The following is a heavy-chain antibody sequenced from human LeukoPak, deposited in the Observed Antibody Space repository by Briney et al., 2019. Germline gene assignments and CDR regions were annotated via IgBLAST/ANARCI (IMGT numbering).Heavy chain of an antibody. CDR3: ARAVRYFDL. J-gene: IGHJ2*01. Sequence: SETLSLTCTVSGGSISSYYWSWIRQPPGKGLEWIGYIYYSGSTNYNPSLKSRVTISVDTSKNQFSLKLSSVTAADTAVHYCARAVRYFDLWGRGTLVTVSS. CDR2: IYYSGST. CDR1: GGSISSYY. V-gene: IGHV4-59*01.